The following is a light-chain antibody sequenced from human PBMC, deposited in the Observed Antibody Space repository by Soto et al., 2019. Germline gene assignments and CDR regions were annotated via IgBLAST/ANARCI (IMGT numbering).Light chain of an antibody. CDR2: QVS. Sequence: HSVLTQPASVSGSPGQSITISCTGTSSGIGGFCYVSWYQHHPGKDPKLMIYQVSNRPSGVSNRFSGSKSGNTASLTISGLQAEDEADYFCSSYSSSSTFYVFGAGTKVTV. CDR1: SSGIGGFCY. V-gene: IGLV2-14*01. CDR3: SSYSSSSTFYV. J-gene: IGLJ1*01.